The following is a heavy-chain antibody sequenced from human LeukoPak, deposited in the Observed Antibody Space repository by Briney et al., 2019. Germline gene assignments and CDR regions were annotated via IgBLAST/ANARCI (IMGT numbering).Heavy chain of an antibody. V-gene: IGHV3-64*01. CDR2: ISSNGGST. D-gene: IGHD3-3*01. J-gene: IGHJ4*02. CDR1: GFTFSSYA. Sequence: GGSLRLSCAASGFTFSSYAVHWVRQAPGKGLEYVSAISSNGGSTYYANSVKGRFTISRDNSKNTLYLQMGSLRAEDMAVYYCARPDYDFWSGYRYWGQGTLVTVSS. CDR3: ARPDYDFWSGYRY.